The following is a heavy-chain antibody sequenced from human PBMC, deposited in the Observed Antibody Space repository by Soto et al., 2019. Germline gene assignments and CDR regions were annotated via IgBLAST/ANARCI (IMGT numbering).Heavy chain of an antibody. J-gene: IGHJ4*02. CDR1: GSSISSSSYY. D-gene: IGHD2-15*01. Sequence: SGTLSLTCTVSGSSISSSSYYWGWIRQPPGKGLEWIGSIYYSGSTYYNPSLKSRVTISVDTSKNQFSLKLSSVTAADTAVYYCARHTPAISISDHWGQGTLVTVSS. CDR3: ARHTPAISISDH. CDR2: IYYSGST. V-gene: IGHV4-39*01.